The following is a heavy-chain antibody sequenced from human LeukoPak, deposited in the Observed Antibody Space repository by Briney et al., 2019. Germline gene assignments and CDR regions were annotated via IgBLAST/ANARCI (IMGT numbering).Heavy chain of an antibody. Sequence: ASVKVSCKAYGYTLTGYYMHWVRQAPGQGLEWMGWINPNSGGTNYAQKFQGRVTMTRDTSISTAYMELSRLRSDDTAVYYCARDSIAAAGWGFDYWGQGTLVTVSS. CDR1: GYTLTGYY. CDR3: ARDSIAAAGWGFDY. V-gene: IGHV1-2*02. CDR2: INPNSGGT. D-gene: IGHD6-13*01. J-gene: IGHJ4*02.